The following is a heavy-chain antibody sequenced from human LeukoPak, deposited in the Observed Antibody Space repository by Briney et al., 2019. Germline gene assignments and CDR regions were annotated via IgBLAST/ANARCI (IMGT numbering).Heavy chain of an antibody. CDR1: GFTFDDYG. CDR2: IDRNGDST. Sequence: GGSLRLSCAASGFTFDDYGMSWVRQAPGKGLEWVSGIDRNGDSTGYADSVEGRFTISRDNAKNSLYLQMNSLRAEDTAVYYCAREGRDCSSTSCYLDYWGQGTLVTVSS. D-gene: IGHD2-2*01. J-gene: IGHJ4*02. CDR3: AREGRDCSSTSCYLDY. V-gene: IGHV3-20*04.